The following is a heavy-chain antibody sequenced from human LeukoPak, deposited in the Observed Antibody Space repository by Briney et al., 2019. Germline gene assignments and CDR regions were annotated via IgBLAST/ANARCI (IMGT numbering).Heavy chain of an antibody. Sequence: GGSLRLSCAASGFTFSNHWMSWVRQAPGKGLEWVANINLDGSEKYYVDSVKGRFTISRDNAKNSLYLQMNSLRAEDTAVYYCARGPRTSYYYYYGMDVWGQGTTVTVSS. D-gene: IGHD3/OR15-3a*01. CDR1: GFTFSNHW. CDR3: ARGPRTSYYYYYGMDV. CDR2: INLDGSEK. J-gene: IGHJ6*02. V-gene: IGHV3-7*01.